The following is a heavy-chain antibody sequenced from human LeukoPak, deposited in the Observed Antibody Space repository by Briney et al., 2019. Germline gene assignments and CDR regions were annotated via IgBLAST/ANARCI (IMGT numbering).Heavy chain of an antibody. Sequence: GGSLRLSCAASGFTFSSYGMSWVRQAPGKGLEWVSAISGSGGSTYYADSVKGRFTISRDNSKNTLYLQMNSLRAEDTAVYYCANGRNSYHYYYMDVWGKGTTVTISS. J-gene: IGHJ6*03. CDR1: GFTFSSYG. CDR2: ISGSGGST. V-gene: IGHV3-23*01. CDR3: ANGRNSYHYYYMDV.